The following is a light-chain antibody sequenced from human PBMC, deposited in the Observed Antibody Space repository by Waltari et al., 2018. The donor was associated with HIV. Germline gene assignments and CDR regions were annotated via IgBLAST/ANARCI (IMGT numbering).Light chain of an antibody. CDR2: DVN. CDR1: PSDIGGYTY. J-gene: IGLJ2*01. CDR3: CSYAGNSDVV. V-gene: IGLV2-11*01. Sequence: QSALTQPHSVSGSTGQSVTLSCTGTPSDIGGYTYVSWYRQFPGKAPSVIIHDVNKRPSGVPDRFSGSKSGNTASLTISGLQTDDEADYYCCSYAGNSDVVFGGGTTLTVL.